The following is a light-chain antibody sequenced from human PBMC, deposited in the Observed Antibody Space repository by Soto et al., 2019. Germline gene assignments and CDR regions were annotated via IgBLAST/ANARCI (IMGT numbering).Light chain of an antibody. Sequence: IQLTQSPSFLSASIGDRVTITCRASQGINSNLAWYQQKPGKVPKLLIYAASTLQSGVPSRFSGSGSGTEFTLTISSLQPEDFATYYCQQLNNNPLTFGGGTKVEIK. V-gene: IGKV1-9*01. CDR1: QGINSN. CDR3: QQLNNNPLT. CDR2: AAS. J-gene: IGKJ4*01.